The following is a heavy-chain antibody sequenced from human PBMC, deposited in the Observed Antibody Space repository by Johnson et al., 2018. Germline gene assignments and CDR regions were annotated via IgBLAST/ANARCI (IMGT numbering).Heavy chain of an antibody. J-gene: IGHJ3*02. Sequence: VQLVQSGGGLVQPGGSLRLSCAASGFTFSNYAMHWVRQAPGKRLEYVSGISSGDGTGIFYASSVKGRFTISRDNSKNILYLQMGSLRAEDTAVYYCFAGNARSNDAFDMWGQGTMVIVSS. CDR2: ISSGDGTGI. CDR3: FAGNARSNDAFDM. V-gene: IGHV3-64*01. CDR1: GFTFSNYA. D-gene: IGHD5-24*01.